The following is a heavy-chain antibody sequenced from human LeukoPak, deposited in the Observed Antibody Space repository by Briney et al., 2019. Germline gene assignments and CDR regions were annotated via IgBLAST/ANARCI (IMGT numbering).Heavy chain of an antibody. V-gene: IGHV4-61*01. D-gene: IGHD3-16*02. CDR2: IYYSGST. Sequence: SETLSLTCTVSGDSVSSGSFYWSWIRQPPGKGLEWIGYIYYSGSTDYNPSLKSRFTMSVDTSKNQFFLNLSSVTAADTAVYYCARLGGYHDPPDYWGQGTLVTVSS. J-gene: IGHJ4*02. CDR3: ARLGGYHDPPDY. CDR1: GDSVSSGSFY.